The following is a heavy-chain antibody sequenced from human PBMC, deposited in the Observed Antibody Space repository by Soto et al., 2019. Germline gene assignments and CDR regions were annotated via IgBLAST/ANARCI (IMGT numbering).Heavy chain of an antibody. CDR2: ISESGGKT. Sequence: EVQLLESGGGLVQPGGSLRLSCAASGITLSSYAMSWVRQVSGKGLEWVSAISESGGKTYYADSVKGRFTISRDNSKNTLYLQMNSLRAEDTAVYYCAKDLPRGATCFDYWGQGTLVTVSS. D-gene: IGHD5-12*01. J-gene: IGHJ4*02. V-gene: IGHV3-23*01. CDR3: AKDLPRGATCFDY. CDR1: GITLSSYA.